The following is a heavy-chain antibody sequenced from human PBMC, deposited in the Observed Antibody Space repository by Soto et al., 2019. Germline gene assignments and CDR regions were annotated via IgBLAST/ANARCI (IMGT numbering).Heavy chain of an antibody. Sequence: QLQLQESGPGLVKPSETLSLTCTVSGGSISSSSYYWGWIRQPPGKGLEWIGSIYYSGSTYYNPSLKSRVTISVDTSKNQFSLKLSSVTAADTAVYYCARPPRSWYFDAFDIWGQGTMVTVSS. V-gene: IGHV4-39*01. J-gene: IGHJ3*02. CDR2: IYYSGST. CDR1: GGSISSSSYY. CDR3: ARPPRSWYFDAFDI. D-gene: IGHD6-13*01.